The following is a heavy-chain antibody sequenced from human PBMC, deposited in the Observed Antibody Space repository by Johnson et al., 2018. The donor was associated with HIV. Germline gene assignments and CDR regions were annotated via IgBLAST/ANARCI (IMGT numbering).Heavy chain of an antibody. CDR1: GFTFSSYA. D-gene: IGHD6-6*01. Sequence: QVQLVESGGGVVQPGRSLRLSCAASGFTFSSYAMHWVRQAPGKGLEWVAVISYDGSNKYYADSVKGRFTISRDNSKNTLYLQMHSLRAEDTAVYYCAKGGKYSSHRDDGFDVWGQGTMVTVSS. J-gene: IGHJ3*01. V-gene: IGHV3-30*04. CDR2: ISYDGSNK. CDR3: AKGGKYSSHRDDGFDV.